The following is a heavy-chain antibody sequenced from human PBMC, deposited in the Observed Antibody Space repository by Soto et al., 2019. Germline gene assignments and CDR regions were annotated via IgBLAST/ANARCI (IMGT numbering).Heavy chain of an antibody. CDR2: IYYSGST. J-gene: IGHJ6*03. D-gene: IGHD3-10*01. Sequence: SETLSLTCTVSGGSISSSSYYWGWIRQPPGKGLEWIGSIYYSGSTYYNPSLKSRVTISVDTSKNQFSLKLSSVTAADTAVYYCARLTRITMVRGVIYYYYYMDVWGKGTTVTISS. CDR3: ARLTRITMVRGVIYYYYYMDV. CDR1: GGSISSSSYY. V-gene: IGHV4-39*01.